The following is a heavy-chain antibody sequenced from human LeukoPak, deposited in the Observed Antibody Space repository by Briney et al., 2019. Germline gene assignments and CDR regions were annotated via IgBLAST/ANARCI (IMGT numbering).Heavy chain of an antibody. CDR3: ARATGITMIVVVTYFDF. D-gene: IGHD3-22*01. V-gene: IGHV4-34*01. CDR2: INHGGST. CDR1: GGSFSGYY. J-gene: IGHJ4*02. Sequence: PSETLSLTCAVYGGSFSGYYWSWIRQPPGKGLEWIGEINHGGSTNYNPSLKSRVTISVDTSKNQFSLKLSSVTAADTAVYYCARATGITMIVVVTYFDFWGQGTLVTVSS.